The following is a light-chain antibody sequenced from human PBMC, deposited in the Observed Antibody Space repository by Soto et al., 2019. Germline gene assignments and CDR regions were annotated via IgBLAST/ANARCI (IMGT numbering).Light chain of an antibody. Sequence: EIVLTQSPGTLSLSPGEIATLSCRASQSVANNYLAWYQQKPGQAPRFLIYDASSRATGIPDRFSGSGSGTDFTLTISRLEPEDFAVYYFEQYGSTPLTFGGGTKVEIK. CDR2: DAS. CDR3: EQYGSTPLT. CDR1: QSVANNY. J-gene: IGKJ4*01. V-gene: IGKV3-20*01.